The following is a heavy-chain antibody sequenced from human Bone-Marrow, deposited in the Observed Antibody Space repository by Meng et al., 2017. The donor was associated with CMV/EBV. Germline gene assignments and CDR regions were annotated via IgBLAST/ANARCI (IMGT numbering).Heavy chain of an antibody. D-gene: IGHD3-22*01. CDR1: GFTFSSYA. J-gene: IGHJ4*02. CDR2: IGGSGGST. Sequence: GESLKISCAASGFTFSSYAMTWVRQAPGKGLEWVSTIGGSGGSTYHADSVKGRFTISRDNSKNTLYLQMNSLRAEDTAVYYCAKDPMIYDGCAYSFEYWGQGTRVTVSS. CDR3: AKDPMIYDGCAYSFEY. V-gene: IGHV3-23*01.